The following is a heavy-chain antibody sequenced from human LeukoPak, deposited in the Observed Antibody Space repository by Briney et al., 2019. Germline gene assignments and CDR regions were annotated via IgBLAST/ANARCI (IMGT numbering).Heavy chain of an antibody. CDR3: ATTMITFGGVIRYYFDY. Sequence: GGSLRLSCAASGFTFSNYWMNWVRQAPGKGLEWVSSISSSSSYTYYADSVKGRFTISRDNAKNSLYLQMNTLSAEDTAVYYCATTMITFGGVIRYYFDYWGQGTLVTVSS. V-gene: IGHV3-21*01. CDR1: GFTFSNYW. J-gene: IGHJ4*02. D-gene: IGHD3-16*01. CDR2: ISSSSSYT.